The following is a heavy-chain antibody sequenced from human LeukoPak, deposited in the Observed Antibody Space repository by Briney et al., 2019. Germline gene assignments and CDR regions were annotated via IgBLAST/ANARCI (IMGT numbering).Heavy chain of an antibody. Sequence: GASVKVSCKASGYTFNSYEITWVRQAPGQGLEWMGWISAYNGNTNYAQKVQGRVTMTTDTSTSTAYMELRSLRSDDTAVYYCARVSHYYGSEIEYWGQGTLVTVSS. CDR1: GYTFNSYE. V-gene: IGHV1-18*01. CDR2: ISAYNGNT. CDR3: ARVSHYYGSEIEY. J-gene: IGHJ4*02. D-gene: IGHD3-10*01.